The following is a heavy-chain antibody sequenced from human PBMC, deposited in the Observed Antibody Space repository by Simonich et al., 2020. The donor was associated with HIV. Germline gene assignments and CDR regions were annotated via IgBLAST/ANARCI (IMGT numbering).Heavy chain of an antibody. J-gene: IGHJ4*02. CDR1: GFTFDDYA. CDR3: AKDRYSSSSGSFDY. V-gene: IGHV3-9*03. CDR2: ISWNSCSI. Sequence: EVQLLESGGGLVQPGRSLRLSCAASGFTFDDYAMHWVRQAPGKGLEWVSGISWNSCSIGYADSVKGRFTISRDNAKNSLYLQMNSLRAEDMALYYCAKDRYSSSSGSFDYWGQGTLVTVSS. D-gene: IGHD6-6*01.